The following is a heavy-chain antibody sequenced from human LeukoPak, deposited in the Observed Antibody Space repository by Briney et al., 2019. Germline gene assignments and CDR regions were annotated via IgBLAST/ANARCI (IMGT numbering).Heavy chain of an antibody. CDR2: IKSKTDGGTT. D-gene: IGHD6-13*01. V-gene: IGHV3-15*01. J-gene: IGHJ4*02. Sequence: GGSLRLSCAASGFTFSNAWMTWVRQAPGKGLEWVGRIKSKTDGGTTDYAAPVKGRFSISRDDSKTTLYLQMNSLKTEDTAVYYCTTDAAGQYYFDYWGQGTLVTVSS. CDR3: TTDAAGQYYFDY. CDR1: GFTFSNAW.